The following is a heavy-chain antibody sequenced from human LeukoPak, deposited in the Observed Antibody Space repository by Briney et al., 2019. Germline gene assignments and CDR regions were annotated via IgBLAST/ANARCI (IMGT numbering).Heavy chain of an antibody. CDR1: GGSISSGGYS. J-gene: IGHJ5*02. CDR2: IYHSGST. V-gene: IGHV4-30-2*01. CDR3: AREGSDNWFDP. Sequence: PSQTLSLTCAVSGGSISSGGYSWRWIRQPPGKGLEWIGYIYHSGSTYYNPSLKSRVTISVDRSKNQFSLKLSSVTAADTAVYYCAREGSDNWFDPWGQGTLVTVSS.